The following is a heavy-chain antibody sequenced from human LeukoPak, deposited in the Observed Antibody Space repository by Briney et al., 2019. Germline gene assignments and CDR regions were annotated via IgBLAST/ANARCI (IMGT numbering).Heavy chain of an antibody. J-gene: IGHJ4*02. V-gene: IGHV4-59*01. CDR3: VGTKLWLSFDS. Sequence: SETLSLTCTVSGGSISTYYWSWIRQPPGKRLEWIGYIYYTGTTNYNPSLKSRLTISVGTSKSQFSLRLSSVTSADTAVYYCVGTKLWLSFDSWGQGTLVTVSS. CDR2: IYYTGTT. D-gene: IGHD5-18*01. CDR1: GGSISTYY.